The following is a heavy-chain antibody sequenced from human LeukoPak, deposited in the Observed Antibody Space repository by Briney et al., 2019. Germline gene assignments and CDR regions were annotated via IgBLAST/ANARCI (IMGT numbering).Heavy chain of an antibody. CDR2: INGDGRNI. CDR3: AKVRVPPADYFDY. CDR1: GFTFSSYW. D-gene: IGHD3-10*01. Sequence: GGSLRLSCVASGFTFSSYWMHWVRQDPRKGLVWVSRINGDGRNINYADSVRGRFTISRDNSESTLYLQMNSLSAEDTAVYYCAKVRVPPADYFDYWGQGTLVTVSS. J-gene: IGHJ4*02. V-gene: IGHV3-74*01.